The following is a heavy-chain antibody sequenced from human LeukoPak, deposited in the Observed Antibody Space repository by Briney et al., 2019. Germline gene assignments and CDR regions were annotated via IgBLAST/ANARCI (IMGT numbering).Heavy chain of an antibody. J-gene: IGHJ4*02. D-gene: IGHD3-22*01. V-gene: IGHV3-11*01. Sequence: PGGPLRLSCAGSRFTFSDYYMSWIRQAPGKGLEWVSYISGSGTTILYADSVKGRFTISRDNAKNSVYLQMNSLRAEDTALYYCARDRGPAGYLDYWGQGTLVTVSS. CDR3: ARDRGPAGYLDY. CDR1: RFTFSDYY. CDR2: ISGSGTTI.